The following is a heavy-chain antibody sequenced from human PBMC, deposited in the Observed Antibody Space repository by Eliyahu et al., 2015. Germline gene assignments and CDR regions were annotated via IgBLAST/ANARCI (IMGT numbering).Heavy chain of an antibody. D-gene: IGHD3-22*01. J-gene: IGHJ3*02. CDR2: IYYSGST. CDR3: ARLSITMIVVEAFDI. CDR1: GGSIXSSSYX. Sequence: QLQLQESGPGLVKPSETLSLTCTVSGGSIXSSSYXWGWIRXPPGKGLEWIGSIYYSGSTYYNPSLKSRVTISVDTSKNQFSLKLSSVTAADTAVYYCARLSITMIVVEAFDIWGQGTMVTVSS. V-gene: IGHV4-39*01.